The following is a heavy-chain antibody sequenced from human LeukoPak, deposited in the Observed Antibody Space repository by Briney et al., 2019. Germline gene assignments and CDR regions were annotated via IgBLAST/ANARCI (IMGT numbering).Heavy chain of an antibody. Sequence: GGSLRLSCAASGFTFSSYSMNWVRQAPGKGLEWVSSISSSSSYIYYADSVKGRFTISRDNAKNSLYLQMNSLRAEDTAVYYCAKDRQPYYDFWSGYYGYYFDYWGQGTLATVSS. CDR3: AKDRQPYYDFWSGYYGYYFDY. V-gene: IGHV3-21*01. D-gene: IGHD3-3*01. CDR2: ISSSSSYI. J-gene: IGHJ4*02. CDR1: GFTFSSYS.